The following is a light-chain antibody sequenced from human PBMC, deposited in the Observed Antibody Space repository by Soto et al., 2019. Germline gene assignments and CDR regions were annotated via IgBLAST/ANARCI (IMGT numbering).Light chain of an antibody. J-gene: IGKJ5*01. CDR1: QSVSSN. CDR2: GAS. Sequence: IVLAHSPGTLSFSRGERATLSFRASQSVSSNLAWYQQKPGQAPRLLIYGASTRATGIPARFSGSGSGTDFTLTISSLEPEDSAVYYCQQRNSWPPTFGQGTRLEIK. V-gene: IGKV3-11*01. CDR3: QQRNSWPPT.